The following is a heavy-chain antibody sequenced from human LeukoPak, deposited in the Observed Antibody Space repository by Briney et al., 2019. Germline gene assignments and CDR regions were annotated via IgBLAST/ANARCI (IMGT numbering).Heavy chain of an antibody. CDR3: AKDRNYYDSSGSFDY. J-gene: IGHJ4*02. CDR2: TSGSGGST. D-gene: IGHD3-22*01. V-gene: IGHV3-23*01. Sequence: GGSLRLSCAASGFSFSDYWMSWVRKAPGKGLEWVSATSGSGGSTYYADSVKGRFTISRDNSKNTLYLQMNSLRAEDTAVYYCAKDRNYYDSSGSFDYWGQGTLVTVSS. CDR1: GFSFSDYW.